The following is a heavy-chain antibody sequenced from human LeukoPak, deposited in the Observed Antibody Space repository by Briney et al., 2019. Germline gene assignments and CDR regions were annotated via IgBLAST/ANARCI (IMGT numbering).Heavy chain of an antibody. CDR1: GFTFSSYW. D-gene: IGHD3-10*01. J-gene: IGHJ6*02. Sequence: GGSLRLSCAASGFTFSSYWMSWVRQAPGKGLEWVANIKQDGSEKYYVDSVKGRFTISRDNAKNSLYLQMNSLRAEDTAVYYCARDRITMVRGVNPPDHYYYGMDVWGQGTTVTVSS. CDR3: ARDRITMVRGVNPPDHYYYGMDV. V-gene: IGHV3-7*01. CDR2: IKQDGSEK.